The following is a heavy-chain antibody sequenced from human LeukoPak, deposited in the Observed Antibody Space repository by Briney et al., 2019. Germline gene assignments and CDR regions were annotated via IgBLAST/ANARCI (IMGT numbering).Heavy chain of an antibody. CDR2: MSDIGPNT. D-gene: IGHD3-3*01. CDR1: GFTVTEYA. V-gene: IGHV3-23*01. CDR3: ARRLSLRFDAFAV. J-gene: IGHJ3*01. Sequence: GGSLRLSCAASGFTVTEYAMTWIRQSPGKGLEWVSSMSDIGPNTYYADSVKGRFTISRDTSKNTLLLQMNSLRADDTALYFCARRLSLRFDAFAVWGPGTVVTASS.